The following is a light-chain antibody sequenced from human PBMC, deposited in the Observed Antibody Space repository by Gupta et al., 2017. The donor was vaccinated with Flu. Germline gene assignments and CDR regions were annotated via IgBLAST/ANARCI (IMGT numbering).Light chain of an antibody. CDR2: DVS. Sequence: QSALTLPASVSGSPGQSITISCTGTSSDVGGSNYVSRYQQHPGKAPKLMIYDVSNRPSGVSSRFSGSKSGNTASLTISGLQAEDETDYYCSSYTSSSTFYVFGTGTKVTVL. J-gene: IGLJ1*01. V-gene: IGLV2-14*01. CDR3: SSYTSSSTFYV. CDR1: SSDVGGSNY.